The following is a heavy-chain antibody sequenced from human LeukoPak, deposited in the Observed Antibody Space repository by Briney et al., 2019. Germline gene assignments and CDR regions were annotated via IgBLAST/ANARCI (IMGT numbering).Heavy chain of an antibody. D-gene: IGHD3-16*02. Sequence: ASVKVSCKASGYTFTGYYMHWVRQAPGQGLEWMGWINPNSGGTSYAQNFQGRVTMTRDTSISTAYMELSRLRSDDTAVYYCARNLITFGGVIVIPGPLETLDAFDIWGQGTMVTVSS. CDR3: ARNLITFGGVIVIPGPLETLDAFDI. CDR1: GYTFTGYY. CDR2: INPNSGGT. J-gene: IGHJ3*02. V-gene: IGHV1-2*02.